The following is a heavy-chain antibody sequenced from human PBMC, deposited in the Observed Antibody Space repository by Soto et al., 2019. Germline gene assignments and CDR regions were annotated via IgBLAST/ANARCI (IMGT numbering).Heavy chain of an antibody. CDR1: GGSVSSGNYY. D-gene: IGHD2-15*01. CDR2: IYYTGST. CDR3: ASALYCSGGSCSFDP. Sequence: QVQLQESGPGLVKPSETLSLTCTVSGGSVSSGNYYWSWIRQPPGKGLEWIGFIYYTGSTSYNPSLKSRVTXPXAXSXXQFSLKLTSVTAADTAVYYCASALYCSGGSCSFDPWGQGTLVTVSS. V-gene: IGHV4-61*01. J-gene: IGHJ5*02.